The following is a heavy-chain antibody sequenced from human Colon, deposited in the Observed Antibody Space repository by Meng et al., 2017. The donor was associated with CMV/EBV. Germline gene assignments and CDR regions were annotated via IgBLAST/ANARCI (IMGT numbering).Heavy chain of an antibody. CDR2: IYYTGND. J-gene: IGHJ2*01. CDR3: ARMALHWYFNL. CDR1: CNSISGRSYY. D-gene: IGHD5-24*01. V-gene: IGHV4-39*07. Sequence: GPGLGKPSEPLSLTCTGPCNSISGRSYYWGWIRQPPGKGLEWIASIYYTGNDYHNPSLKSRVTISIDTSNNQFSLRLTSVTAADTAVYYCARMALHWYFNLWGRGTLVTVSS.